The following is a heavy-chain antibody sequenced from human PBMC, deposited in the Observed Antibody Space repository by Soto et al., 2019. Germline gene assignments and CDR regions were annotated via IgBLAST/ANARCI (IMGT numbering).Heavy chain of an antibody. D-gene: IGHD3-3*01. V-gene: IGHV4-61*01. CDR3: ARDFAYFDS. J-gene: IGHJ4*02. CDR2: VYYTGRT. Sequence: QVQLQESGPGLVKPSETLSLTCTVSGGSFKSGSYSWSWIRQPPGKGLEWIGYVYYTGRTSYNPSLSRRVSISMDTSKNQFSLNLDSVTAAATAVYFCARDFAYFDSCGQGTLVSVSS. CDR1: GGSFKSGSYS.